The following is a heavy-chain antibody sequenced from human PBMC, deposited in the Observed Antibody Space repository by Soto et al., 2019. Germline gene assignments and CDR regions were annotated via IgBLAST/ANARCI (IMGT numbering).Heavy chain of an antibody. CDR3: ARERPDGSRLDP. J-gene: IGHJ5*02. CDR2: IYYSGST. D-gene: IGHD6-13*01. CDR1: GGSISSGDYY. V-gene: IGHV4-30-4*01. Sequence: QVQLHEWGTGLVKPSQTLSLTCTVSGGSISSGDYYWSWIRQPPGKGLEWIGYIYYSGSTYYNPSLKSRVTISVDTSKNQFSLKLSSVTAADTAVYYCARERPDGSRLDPWGQGTLVTVSS.